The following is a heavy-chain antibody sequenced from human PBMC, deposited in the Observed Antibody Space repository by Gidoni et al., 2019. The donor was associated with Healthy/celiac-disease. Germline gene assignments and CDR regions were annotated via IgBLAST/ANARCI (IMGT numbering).Heavy chain of an antibody. Sequence: EVQLVESGGGLVKPGRSLRLSCTASGFTFGDYAMSWFRKAPGKGLEWVGFIRSQAYGGTTEYAASVKGRFTISRDDSKSIAYLQMNSLKTEDTAVYYCTRKVATISYGMDVWGQGTTVTVSS. CDR3: TRKVATISYGMDV. J-gene: IGHJ6*02. CDR1: GFTFGDYA. CDR2: IRSQAYGGTT. D-gene: IGHD5-12*01. V-gene: IGHV3-49*05.